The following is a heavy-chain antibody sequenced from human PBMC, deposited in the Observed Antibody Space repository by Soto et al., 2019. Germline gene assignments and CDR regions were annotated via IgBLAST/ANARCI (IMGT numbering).Heavy chain of an antibody. V-gene: IGHV3-23*01. CDR2: ISGSGRNT. D-gene: IGHD6-19*01. CDR1: GFTFSNNG. CDR3: TTSTGSGWYAFDY. Sequence: EVQVLESGGGLAQPGGSLRLSCTTSGFTFSNNGMSWVRQAPGKGLDWVSGISGSGRNTYYTDSVKGRFTISRDDSKNTLYLQMNSLKTEDTAVYYCTTSTGSGWYAFDYWGQGTLVTVSS. J-gene: IGHJ4*02.